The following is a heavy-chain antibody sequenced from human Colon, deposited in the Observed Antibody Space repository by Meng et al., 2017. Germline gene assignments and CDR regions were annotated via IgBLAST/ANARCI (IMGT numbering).Heavy chain of an antibody. CDR2: TSHSGST. V-gene: IGHV4-4*02. Sequence: QVHLQESGPGLVKPSGTLSLTCAVSGGSISRSDWWSWVRQPPGKGLEWIGETSHSGSTNYSPSLKSRVTISLDKSKNQLSLKLNSVTAADTAVHYCASSDYYRSDYWGQGTLVTVSS. J-gene: IGHJ4*02. D-gene: IGHD3-22*01. CDR1: GGSISRSDW. CDR3: ASSDYYRSDY.